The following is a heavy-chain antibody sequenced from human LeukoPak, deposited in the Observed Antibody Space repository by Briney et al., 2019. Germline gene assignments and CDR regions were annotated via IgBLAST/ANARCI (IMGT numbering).Heavy chain of an antibody. CDR3: ARDRSQYDSSGYEHNHLDY. V-gene: IGHV4-30-4*01. CDR1: GGSISSSDYY. J-gene: IGHJ4*02. D-gene: IGHD3-22*01. Sequence: SETLSLTCTVSGGSISSSDYYWSWIRQPPGKGLEWIGYIYYSGSTYYNPSLKSRVTISVDTSKNQFSLKLSSVTAADTAVYYCARDRSQYDSSGYEHNHLDYWGQGTLVTVSS. CDR2: IYYSGST.